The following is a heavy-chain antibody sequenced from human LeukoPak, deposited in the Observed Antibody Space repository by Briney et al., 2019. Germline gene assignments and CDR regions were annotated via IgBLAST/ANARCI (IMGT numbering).Heavy chain of an antibody. V-gene: IGHV3-30*02. Sequence: PGGSLRLSCAASGFIFSNYGMHWVRQAPGKGLEWVAFIRYDGSNKYYADSVKGRFTISRDNSKNTLYLQMNSLRAEDTAVYYCAKVGQRYYDFWSGCLDYWGQGTLVTVSS. CDR3: AKVGQRYYDFWSGCLDY. CDR1: GFIFSNYG. CDR2: IRYDGSNK. J-gene: IGHJ4*02. D-gene: IGHD3-3*01.